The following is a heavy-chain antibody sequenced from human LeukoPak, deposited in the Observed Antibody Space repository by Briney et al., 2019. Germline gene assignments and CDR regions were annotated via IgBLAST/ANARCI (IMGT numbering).Heavy chain of an antibody. V-gene: IGHV3-23*01. CDR2: ISGSGGST. CDR3: AKDMMGKGGAMAIKPYYFDY. Sequence: PGGSLRLSCAASGFTFSSYAMSWVRQAPGKGLEWVSAISGSGGSTYYADSVKGRFTISRDNSKNTLYLQMNSLRAEDTAVYYCAKDMMGKGGAMAIKPYYFDYWGQGTLVTVSS. D-gene: IGHD1-26*01. J-gene: IGHJ4*02. CDR1: GFTFSSYA.